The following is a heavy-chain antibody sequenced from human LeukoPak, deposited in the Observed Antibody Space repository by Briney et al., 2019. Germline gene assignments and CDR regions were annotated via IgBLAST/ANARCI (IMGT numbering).Heavy chain of an antibody. CDR2: INHSGST. CDR3: ARFNSGSYQHYFDY. D-gene: IGHD1-26*01. Sequence: SETLSLTCAVYGGSFSGYYWSWIRQPPGKGLEWIGEINHSGSTYYNPSLKSRVTISVDTSKNQFSLKLSSVTAADTAVYYCARFNSGSYQHYFDYWGQGTLVTVSS. V-gene: IGHV4-34*01. J-gene: IGHJ4*02. CDR1: GGSFSGYY.